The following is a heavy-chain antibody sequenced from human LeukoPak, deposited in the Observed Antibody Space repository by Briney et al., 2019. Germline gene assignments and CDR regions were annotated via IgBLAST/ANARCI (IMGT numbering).Heavy chain of an antibody. D-gene: IGHD5-12*01. CDR3: AKARSGYDFDY. Sequence: GESLRLSCAASGFTFSSYDMSWVRQAPVKGLEWVSAISGSGGSTYYADSVKGRFSISRDNSKNTLYLQMNSLRAEDTAVYYCAKARSGYDFDYWGQGTLVTVSS. V-gene: IGHV3-23*01. CDR2: ISGSGGST. J-gene: IGHJ4*02. CDR1: GFTFSSYD.